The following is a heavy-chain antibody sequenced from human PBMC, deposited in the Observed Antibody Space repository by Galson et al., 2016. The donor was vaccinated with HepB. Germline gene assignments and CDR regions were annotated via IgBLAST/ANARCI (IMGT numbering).Heavy chain of an antibody. CDR2: IHHSGSS. CDR3: GRLSATYYVDN. CDR1: GDSVISNNW. V-gene: IGHV4-4*02. J-gene: IGHJ4*02. Sequence: ETLSLTCAVSGDSVISNNWWSWVRQPPGKGLEWIGEIHHSGSSDYNPSLKSRVTMSVDKSKNQFSLRLTSVTVADAAVYYCGRLSATYYVDNWGQGTLVTVSS.